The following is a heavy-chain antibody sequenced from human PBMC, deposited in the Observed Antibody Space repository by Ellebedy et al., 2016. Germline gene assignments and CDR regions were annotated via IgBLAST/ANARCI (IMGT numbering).Heavy chain of an antibody. Sequence: GGSLRLXXAPSGFTFRNFFMSWVRQTPGKGLEWVATISGDGGSTNFADSVKGRFTISRDNSKNTVYLQMNSLRADDTDVYYCRQGHYADYWGQGTLVTVSS. J-gene: IGHJ4*02. CDR3: RQGHYADY. CDR2: ISGDGGST. V-gene: IGHV3-23*01. CDR1: GFTFRNFF.